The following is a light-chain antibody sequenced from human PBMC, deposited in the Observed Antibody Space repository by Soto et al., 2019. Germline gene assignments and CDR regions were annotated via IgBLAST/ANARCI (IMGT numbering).Light chain of an antibody. Sequence: DIQMTQSPSSVSASVGDRVTITCRASQGIGRWLAWYQQKPAKAPKLLIYAASTLQSGVPSRFSGSGSGTDFTLTISSLQPEDFATYYCQQSNSFPLTFGGGTKVEIK. CDR2: AAS. CDR3: QQSNSFPLT. J-gene: IGKJ4*01. V-gene: IGKV1D-12*01. CDR1: QGIGRW.